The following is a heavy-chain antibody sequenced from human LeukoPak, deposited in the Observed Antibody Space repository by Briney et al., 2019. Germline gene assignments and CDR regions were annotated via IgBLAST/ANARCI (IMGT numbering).Heavy chain of an antibody. J-gene: IGHJ6*03. CDR1: GFTFSSYW. CDR3: ARAYSGYDFYYYYYMDV. D-gene: IGHD5-12*01. CDR2: IKQDGSEK. Sequence: PGGSLRLSCAASGFTFSSYWMSWVRQAPGKGLEWVANIKQDGSEKYYVDSVEGRFTISRDNAKNSLYLQMNSLRAEDTAVYYCARAYSGYDFYYYYYMDVWGKGTTVTISS. V-gene: IGHV3-7*04.